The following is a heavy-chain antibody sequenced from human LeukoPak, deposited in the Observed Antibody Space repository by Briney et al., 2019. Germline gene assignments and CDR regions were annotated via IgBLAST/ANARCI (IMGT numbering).Heavy chain of an antibody. Sequence: PGGSLRLSCAAAGFTFSHDWMSWVRQAPGNGLECVASIKQDGSEKYFVDSVKGRFTISRDNAKNSLFLQMNSQRAEDTAVYYCARGFAAAGIWGQGTLVTVSS. CDR1: GFTFSHDW. J-gene: IGHJ4*02. D-gene: IGHD6-13*01. CDR2: IKQDGSEK. V-gene: IGHV3-7*04. CDR3: ARGFAAAGI.